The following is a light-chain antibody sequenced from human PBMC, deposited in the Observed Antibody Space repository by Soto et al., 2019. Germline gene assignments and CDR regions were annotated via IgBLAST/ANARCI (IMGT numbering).Light chain of an antibody. J-gene: IGKJ4*01. CDR3: QQFNNPLT. CDR2: DAS. V-gene: IGKV1D-13*01. Sequence: AIQLTQSPSSLSASVGDRVTITCRASQGISSALAWYQQKPGKAPKLLIYDASSLESGVPSRFSGSGSGTDFTLTISSLQPEDFATSYCQQFNNPLTFGGGTKVEIK. CDR1: QGISSA.